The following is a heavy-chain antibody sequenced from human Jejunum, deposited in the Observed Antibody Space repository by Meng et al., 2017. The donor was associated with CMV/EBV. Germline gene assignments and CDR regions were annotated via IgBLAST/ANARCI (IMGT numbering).Heavy chain of an antibody. V-gene: IGHV4-4*07. J-gene: IGHJ4*02. Sequence: VQQQESGPGLGKPSATLHLTCIVSGASIKNYNWNWVRQHAGQGLEWIGLIQVIGHTVYNPSLKSRVTVSLDASKSQFSLTLNSVTAADTATYYCAGSRPGGGACDYWGQGILVTVSS. CDR2: IQVIGHT. CDR3: AGSRPGGGACDY. D-gene: IGHD3-16*01. CDR1: GASIKNYN.